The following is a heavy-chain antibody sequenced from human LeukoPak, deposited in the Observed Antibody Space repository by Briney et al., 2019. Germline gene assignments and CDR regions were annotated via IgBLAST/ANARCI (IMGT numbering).Heavy chain of an antibody. D-gene: IGHD6-13*01. CDR1: GSTFSSYS. CDR2: ISSSSSYI. V-gene: IGHV3-21*01. CDR3: ARAPPRHSSSWTGPFDY. J-gene: IGHJ4*02. Sequence: GSLRLSCAASGSTFSSYSMNWVRQAPGKGLEWVSSISSSSSYIYYADSVKGRFTISRDNAKNSLYLQMNSLRAEDTAVYYCARAPPRHSSSWTGPFDYWGQGTLVTVSS.